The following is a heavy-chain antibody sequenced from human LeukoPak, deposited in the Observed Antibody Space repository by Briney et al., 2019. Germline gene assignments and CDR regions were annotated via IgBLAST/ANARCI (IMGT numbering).Heavy chain of an antibody. CDR3: AREYNDEDNAFDI. Sequence: SQTLSLTCAISVDSVSRHSAAWNWIRQSPSRGLEWLGGTYYRSKWYSDYALSVKSRITVNPDTSKNQFSLQLNSVTPEDTAVYYCAREYNDEDNAFDIWGQGTMVTVSS. CDR2: TYYRSKWYS. CDR1: VDSVSRHSAA. V-gene: IGHV6-1*01. D-gene: IGHD1-1*01. J-gene: IGHJ3*02.